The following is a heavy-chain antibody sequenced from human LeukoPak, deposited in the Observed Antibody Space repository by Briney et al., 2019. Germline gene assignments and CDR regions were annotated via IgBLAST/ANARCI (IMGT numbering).Heavy chain of an antibody. Sequence: GGSLRLSCAASGFTFSSYAMHWVRQAPGKGLEWVAVISYDGSNKYYADSVKGRFTISRDNSKNTLYLQMNSLRAEDTAVYYCARGQRGYSYGRDYYYYGMDVWGQGTTDTVSS. D-gene: IGHD5-18*01. V-gene: IGHV3-30-3*01. CDR2: ISYDGSNK. CDR3: ARGQRGYSYGRDYYYYGMDV. J-gene: IGHJ6*02. CDR1: GFTFSSYA.